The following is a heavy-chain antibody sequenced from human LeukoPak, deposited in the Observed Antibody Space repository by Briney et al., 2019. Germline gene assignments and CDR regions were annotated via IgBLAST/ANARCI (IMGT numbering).Heavy chain of an antibody. V-gene: IGHV3-23*01. CDR1: GFTFSSYA. J-gene: IGHJ4*02. CDR2: ISGSGGST. D-gene: IGHD3-10*01. Sequence: GGSLRLSCAASGFTFSSYAMSWVRQAPGKGLEWVSAISGSGGSTYYADSVKGRFTISRDNSKNTLYLQMDSLRAEDTAVYYCAKDNWVGEFPSWGQGTLVTVSS. CDR3: AKDNWVGEFPS.